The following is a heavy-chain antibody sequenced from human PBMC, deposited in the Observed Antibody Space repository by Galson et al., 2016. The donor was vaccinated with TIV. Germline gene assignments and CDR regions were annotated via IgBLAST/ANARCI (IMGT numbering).Heavy chain of an antibody. Sequence: ETLSLTCTVSGDSISRTSYFWGWIRQSPGKGLEWIGSDFYSGRNFYSGNIYYTPSLKSRLTISVDTSKNQFSLRLRSVTAADTAVYYCARHSGAVAGYDYGMDVWGQGTTVTVSS. J-gene: IGHJ6*02. CDR1: GDSISRTSYF. V-gene: IGHV4-39*01. CDR2: DFYSGRNFYSGNI. CDR3: ARHSGAVAGYDYGMDV. D-gene: IGHD6-19*01.